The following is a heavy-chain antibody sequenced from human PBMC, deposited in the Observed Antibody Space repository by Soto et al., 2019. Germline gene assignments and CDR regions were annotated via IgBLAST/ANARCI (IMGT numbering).Heavy chain of an antibody. V-gene: IGHV2-5*02. J-gene: IGHJ4*02. CDR2: IFWAYDK. Sequence: PTLLTPTQTLTLTCTFAGFSLSTSRVAVCWSRRAPRKAPEWLAFIFWAYDKRYIPSLENRLTITKDTSKNQVVLTMTNMDTVDTATYYCARIFDFWSGYYFYYWGRGTLVTVSS. D-gene: IGHD3-3*01. CDR1: GFSLSTSRVA. CDR3: ARIFDFWSGYYFYY.